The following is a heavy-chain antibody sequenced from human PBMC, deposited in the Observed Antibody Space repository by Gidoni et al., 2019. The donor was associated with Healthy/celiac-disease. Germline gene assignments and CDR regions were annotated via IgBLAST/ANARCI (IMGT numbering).Heavy chain of an antibody. CDR3: ARRGKWELPFDY. V-gene: IGHV4-39*01. D-gene: IGHD1-26*01. J-gene: IGHJ4*02. Sequence: QLQLQESGPGLVKPSETLSLTCTVSGGSISSSSYYWGWIRQPPGKGLEWIGSIYYSGSTYYNPSLKSRVTISVDTSKNQFSLKLSSVTAADTAVYYCARRGKWELPFDYWGQGTLVTVSS. CDR1: GGSISSSSYY. CDR2: IYYSGST.